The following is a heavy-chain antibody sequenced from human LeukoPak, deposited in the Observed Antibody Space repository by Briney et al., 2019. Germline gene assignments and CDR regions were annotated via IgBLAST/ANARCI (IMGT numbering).Heavy chain of an antibody. D-gene: IGHD1-26*01. J-gene: IGHJ5*02. CDR2: IYYSGSI. V-gene: IGHV4-59*08. CDR3: ARHASSSGSYDWFDP. CDR1: GGSISSYY. Sequence: SETLSLTCTVSGGSISSYYWSWIRQPPGKGLEWIGYIYYSGSINYNPSLKSRVTISVDTSKNQFSLKLSSVTAADTAVYYCARHASSSGSYDWFDPWGQGTLVTVSS.